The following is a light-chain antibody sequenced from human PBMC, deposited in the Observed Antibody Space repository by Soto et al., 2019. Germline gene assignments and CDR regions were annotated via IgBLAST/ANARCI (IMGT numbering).Light chain of an antibody. V-gene: IGKV1-13*02. CDR2: EAS. Sequence: AIQLTQSPSSLSASVGDRVTITCRASQGISSTLAWYQQKTGKAPKLLVYEASSLESGVPSTFIGSGSGTDFALTISSLQPEDFATYYCQQFNGYPPYTFGPGTKVVI. CDR3: QQFNGYPPYT. J-gene: IGKJ3*01. CDR1: QGISST.